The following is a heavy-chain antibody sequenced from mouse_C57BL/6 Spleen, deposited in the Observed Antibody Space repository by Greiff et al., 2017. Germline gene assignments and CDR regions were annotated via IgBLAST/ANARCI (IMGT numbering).Heavy chain of an antibody. J-gene: IGHJ2*01. CDR3: ARGGSSYFGY. D-gene: IGHD1-1*01. CDR2: INYDGSST. Sequence: EVMLVESEGGLVQPGSSMKLSCTASGFTFSDYYMAWVRQVPEKGLEWVANINYDGSSTYYLDSLKSRFIISRDNAKNILYLQMSSLKSEDTATYYCARGGSSYFGYWGQGTTLTVSS. V-gene: IGHV5-16*01. CDR1: GFTFSDYY.